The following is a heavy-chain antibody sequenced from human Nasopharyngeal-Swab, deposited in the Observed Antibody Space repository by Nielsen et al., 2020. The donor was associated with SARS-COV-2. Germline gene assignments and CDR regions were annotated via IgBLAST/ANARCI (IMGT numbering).Heavy chain of an antibody. CDR3: ARDREFGELWGY. V-gene: IGHV3-21*01. Sequence: GESLNISCAASGFTFSSYSMNWVRQAPGKGLEWVSSISSSSSYIYYADSVKGRFTISRDNAKNSLYLQMNSLRAEDTAVYYCARDREFGELWGYWGQGTLVTVSS. D-gene: IGHD3-10*01. CDR1: GFTFSSYS. CDR2: ISSSSSYI. J-gene: IGHJ4*02.